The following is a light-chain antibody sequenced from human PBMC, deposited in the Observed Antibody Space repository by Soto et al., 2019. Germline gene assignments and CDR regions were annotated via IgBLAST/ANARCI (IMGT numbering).Light chain of an antibody. CDR2: KNN. CDR3: ATWDASLSAWV. J-gene: IGLJ3*02. Sequence: QSVLPQPPSASGTPGQRVTISCSGSSSNIGRNFVYWFQQLPGTAPKLLIYKNNQRPSGVPDRFSGSKSGPSASLAISGLRSEDEAVYYCATWDASLSAWVFGGGTKLTVL. CDR1: SSNIGRNF. V-gene: IGLV1-47*01.